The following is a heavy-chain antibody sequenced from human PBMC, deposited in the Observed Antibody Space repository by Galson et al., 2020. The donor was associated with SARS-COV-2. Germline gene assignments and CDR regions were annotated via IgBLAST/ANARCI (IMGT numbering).Heavy chain of an antibody. J-gene: IGHJ4*02. CDR2: ISYDGTKR. CDR1: GFTFSSSA. V-gene: IGHV3-30*04. Sequence: QLGESLKISCRASGFTFSSSAMHWVRQAPGKGLEWVAIISYDGTKRHNLDSVKGRFTISRDNSKNTLFLQMDSLTTEDTAVYYCARETDDYTSSWYDYWGQGTLVTVSS. D-gene: IGHD6-13*01. CDR3: ARETDDYTSSWYDY.